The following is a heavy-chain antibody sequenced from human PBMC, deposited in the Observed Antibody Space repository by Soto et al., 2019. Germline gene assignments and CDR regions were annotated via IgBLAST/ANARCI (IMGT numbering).Heavy chain of an antibody. J-gene: IGHJ6*02. D-gene: IGHD6-6*01. V-gene: IGHV4-34*01. CDR1: GGSFSGYY. CDR3: ARRIAARLAYYYYYGMDV. CDR2: INHSGST. Sequence: SETLSLTCAVYGGSFSGYYWSWIRQPPGKWLEWIGEINHSGSTNYNPSLKSRVTISVDTSKNQFSLKLSSVTAADTAVYYCARRIAARLAYYYYYGMDVWGQGXTVTVSS.